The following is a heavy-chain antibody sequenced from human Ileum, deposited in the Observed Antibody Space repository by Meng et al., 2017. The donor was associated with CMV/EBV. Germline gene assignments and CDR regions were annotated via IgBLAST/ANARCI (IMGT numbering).Heavy chain of an antibody. CDR1: GFIFKRYE. Sequence: CAASGFIFKRYEMHWVRQAHGKGLELIAFRSFDGSRKYYADSVRGRFIVSSDNSNNPLYLPVNSLRPEDTAMYYCAGDITDNYATDYWGQGALVTVSS. CDR2: RSFDGSRK. V-gene: IGHV3-30*04. J-gene: IGHJ4*02. D-gene: IGHD3-10*01. CDR3: AGDITDNYATDY.